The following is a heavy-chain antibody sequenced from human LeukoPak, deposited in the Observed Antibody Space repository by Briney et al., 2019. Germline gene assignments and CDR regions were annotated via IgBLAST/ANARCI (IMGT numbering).Heavy chain of an antibody. V-gene: IGHV4-59*01. CDR2: IFYSGTT. J-gene: IGHJ4*02. CDR1: GGSISPYY. Sequence: SETLSLTCTVSGGSISPYYWSWIRQPPGKGLEFIGYIFYSGTTNFNPSLKSRVTLSVDTSKNQFSLRLNSVTAADTAVYYCARGGSAAKYYFDSWGQGTLVTVSS. CDR3: ARGGSAAKYYFDS. D-gene: IGHD6-13*01.